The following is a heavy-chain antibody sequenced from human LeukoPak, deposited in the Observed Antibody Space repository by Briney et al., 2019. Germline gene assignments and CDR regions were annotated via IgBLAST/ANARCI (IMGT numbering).Heavy chain of an antibody. CDR3: TTDPRPGIVATIGISY. D-gene: IGHD5-12*01. CDR1: GFTFSSYA. V-gene: IGHV3-15*01. CDR2: IKSRTDGGTT. J-gene: IGHJ4*02. Sequence: GGSLRLSCAASGFTFSSYAMHWVRQAPGKGLEWVGRIKSRTDGGTTDYAAPVKGRFTISRDDSKNTLYLQMNSLKTEDTAVYYCTTDPRPGIVATIGISYWGQGTLVTVSS.